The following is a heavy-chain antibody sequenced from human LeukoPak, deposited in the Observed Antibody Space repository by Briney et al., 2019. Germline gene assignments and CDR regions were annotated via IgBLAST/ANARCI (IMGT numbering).Heavy chain of an antibody. V-gene: IGHV3-21*01. D-gene: IGHD3-16*02. CDR3: ARDRIMITFGGVIANTALDY. CDR2: ISSSGSYI. CDR1: GFTFSGYS. J-gene: IGHJ4*02. Sequence: GGSLRLSCAASGFTFSGYSMNWVRQAPGKGLEWVSSISSSGSYIYYADSVKGRFTISRDNAKNSLYLQMNSLRAEDTAVYYCARDRIMITFGGVIANTALDYWGQGTLVTVSS.